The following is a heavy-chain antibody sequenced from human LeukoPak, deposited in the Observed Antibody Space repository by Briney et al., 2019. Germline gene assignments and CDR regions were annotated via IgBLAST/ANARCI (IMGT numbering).Heavy chain of an antibody. V-gene: IGHV3-74*01. CDR2: INSDGSST. CDR1: GFTFNSYW. Sequence: GGSLRLSCAASGFTFNSYWMHWVRQAPGKGLVWVSRINSDGSSTSYADSVKGRFTISRDNAKNTLYLQMNSLRAEDTAVYYWARVPGGQYDFWSGYSERFDYWGQGTLVTVSS. CDR3: ARVPGGQYDFWSGYSERFDY. D-gene: IGHD3-3*01. J-gene: IGHJ4*02.